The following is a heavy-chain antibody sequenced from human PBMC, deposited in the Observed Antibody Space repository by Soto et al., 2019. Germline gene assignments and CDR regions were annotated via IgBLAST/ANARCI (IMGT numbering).Heavy chain of an antibody. V-gene: IGHV1-69*13. CDR3: ASGPRIVVVITTKYFQH. CDR2: IIPIFGTA. D-gene: IGHD3-22*01. Sequence: SVKVSCKASGGTFSSHAISWVRQAPGQGLEWMGGIIPIFGTANYAQKFQGRVTITADESTSTAYMELSSLRSEDTAVYYCASGPRIVVVITTKYFQHWGQGTLVTVSS. J-gene: IGHJ1*01. CDR1: GGTFSSHA.